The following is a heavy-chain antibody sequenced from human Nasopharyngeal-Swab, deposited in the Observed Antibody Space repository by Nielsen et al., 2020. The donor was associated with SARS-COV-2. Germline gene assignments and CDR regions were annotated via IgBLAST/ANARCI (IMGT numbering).Heavy chain of an antibody. V-gene: IGHV5-51*01. Sequence: VRQMPGKGLEWMGIIYPGDSDTRYSPSFQGHVTISADKSISTAYLQWSSLKASDTAMYYCARLSITGTPEGHYYYGMDVWGQGTTVTVSS. CDR2: IYPGDSDT. J-gene: IGHJ6*02. D-gene: IGHD1-20*01. CDR3: ARLSITGTPEGHYYYGMDV.